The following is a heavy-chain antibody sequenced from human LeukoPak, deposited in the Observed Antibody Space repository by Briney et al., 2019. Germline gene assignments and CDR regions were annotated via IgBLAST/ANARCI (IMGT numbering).Heavy chain of an antibody. CDR1: GYSFTSYY. Sequence: ASVKVSCKASGYSFTSYYMHWVRQAPGQGLEWMGWINPNSGDTNFAQKFQGRVTMTRDTSISTVYMELSRLRSDDTAVFYCAGGYYDSSDFEYFQHWGQGTLVTVSS. V-gene: IGHV1-2*02. CDR2: INPNSGDT. CDR3: AGGYYDSSDFEYFQH. J-gene: IGHJ1*01. D-gene: IGHD3-22*01.